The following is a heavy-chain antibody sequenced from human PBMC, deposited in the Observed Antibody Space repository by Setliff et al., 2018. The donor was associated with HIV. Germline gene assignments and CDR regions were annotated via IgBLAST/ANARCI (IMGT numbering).Heavy chain of an antibody. CDR3: ALLEVPLIVGTPPPI. D-gene: IGHD1-26*01. CDR2: INHGGSA. J-gene: IGHJ4*02. Sequence: KTSETLSLTCAAYNGSFSAYYWAWIRQPPGKGLEWIGEINHGGSATYDPSLTGRVGISVDTSKNQFSLKMIAVTAADAAVYYCALLEVPLIVGTPPPIWGQGTLVTVSS. V-gene: IGHV4-34*01. CDR1: NGSFSAYY.